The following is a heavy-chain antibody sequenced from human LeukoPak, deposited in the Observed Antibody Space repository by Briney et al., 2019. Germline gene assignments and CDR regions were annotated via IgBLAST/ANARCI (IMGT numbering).Heavy chain of an antibody. V-gene: IGHV4-4*07. CDR3: ARDIGYYDSSGYPRDAFDI. J-gene: IGHJ3*02. D-gene: IGHD3-22*01. CDR1: GGPISSYH. CDR2: IYTCGST. Sequence: SETVSLTCTVWGGPISSYHWIWLPKPAGKGLVGIRRIYTCGSTNYNHALKSQVTMSVDTYKNQFSLKLSSVTAADTAVYYCARDIGYYDSSGYPRDAFDIWGQGTMVTVSS.